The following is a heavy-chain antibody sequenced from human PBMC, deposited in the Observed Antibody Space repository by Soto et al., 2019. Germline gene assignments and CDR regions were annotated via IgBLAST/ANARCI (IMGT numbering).Heavy chain of an antibody. CDR3: ARVKVPAAILGGFDL. V-gene: IGHV1-18*01. Sequence: QVQLVQSGAEMKKPGASVKVSCKASGYTFSTYGITWVRQAPGQGLDWMGWINPLKGDTNSEARFQDRVTMTTDTCTRTAYMELRSLRSDDTAVYYCARVKVPAAILGGFDLWGQGTLVTVSS. D-gene: IGHD2-2*01. CDR2: INPLKGDT. J-gene: IGHJ3*01. CDR1: GYTFSTYG.